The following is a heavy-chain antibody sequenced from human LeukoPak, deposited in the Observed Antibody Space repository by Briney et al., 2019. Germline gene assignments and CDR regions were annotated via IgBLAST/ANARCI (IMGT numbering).Heavy chain of an antibody. CDR1: GFTFSSYA. D-gene: IGHD3-9*01. J-gene: IGHJ4*02. CDR2: ISGSGGST. CDR3: AKVGDYDILTGYSYYFDY. V-gene: IGHV3-23*01. Sequence: PGGSLRLSCAASGFTFSSYAMSWVRQAPGKGLEWVSAISGSGGSTYYADSVKGRFTISRDNSKNTLYLQMNSLRAEDTAVYYCAKVGDYDILTGYSYYFDYWGRGTLVTVSS.